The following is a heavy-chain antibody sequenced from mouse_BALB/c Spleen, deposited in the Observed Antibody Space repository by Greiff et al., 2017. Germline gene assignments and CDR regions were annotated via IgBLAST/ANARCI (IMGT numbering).Heavy chain of an antibody. V-gene: IGHV3-1*02. J-gene: IGHJ1*01. CDR2: INYSGST. CDR1: GYSITSGYS. Sequence: VQLKESGPDLVKPSQSLSLTCTVTGYSITSGYSWHWIRQFPGNKLEWMGYINYSGSTNYNPSLKSRTSITRDTSKNQFFLQLNSVTTEDTATYYCARFHYGSSPFWYFDVWGAGTTVTVSS. D-gene: IGHD1-1*01. CDR3: ARFHYGSSPFWYFDV.